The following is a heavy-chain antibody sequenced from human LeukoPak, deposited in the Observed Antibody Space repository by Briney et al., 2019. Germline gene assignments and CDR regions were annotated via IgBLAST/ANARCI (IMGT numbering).Heavy chain of an antibody. CDR3: AGDRPVDYYAPF. V-gene: IGHV4-4*07. CDR1: GDSINNYY. Sequence: SETLSLTCTVSGDSINNYYWNCIRQSAGKGLEWIGRFSPSGIPKYNPSLKNRVTMSVGTSKNQFSLKLSSVTAADTAMYYCAGDRPVDYYAPFWGQGTLVTVSS. CDR2: FSPSGIP. J-gene: IGHJ4*02. D-gene: IGHD3-10*01.